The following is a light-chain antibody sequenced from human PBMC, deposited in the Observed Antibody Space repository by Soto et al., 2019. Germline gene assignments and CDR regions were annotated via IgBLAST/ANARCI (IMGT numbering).Light chain of an antibody. J-gene: IGKJ4*01. Sequence: EIVLTQSPGTLSLSPGERATLSCRASQSVSNNYLAWYQQNPGQAPRLLIYGASSRATGMPDRFSGSGSGADFSLIISRLEPEDFAVYYCQQYGSSPPVTFGGGTRVEIK. CDR1: QSVSNNY. CDR2: GAS. V-gene: IGKV3-20*01. CDR3: QQYGSSPPVT.